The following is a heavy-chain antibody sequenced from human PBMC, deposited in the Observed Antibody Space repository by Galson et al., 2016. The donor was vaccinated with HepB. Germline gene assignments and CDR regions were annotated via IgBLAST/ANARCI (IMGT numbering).Heavy chain of an antibody. D-gene: IGHD3-16*01. Sequence: SLRLSCAASGFTFSNYWMIWVRQAPGKGLEWLAKIKQDGSEKHYVDSVKGRFTISRDNAKGSLYLQMNTLRAEDTAVYYCARHYADWFDPWGQGTLVPVSS. CDR2: IKQDGSEK. CDR1: GFTFSNYW. V-gene: IGHV3-7*01. J-gene: IGHJ5*02. CDR3: ARHYADWFDP.